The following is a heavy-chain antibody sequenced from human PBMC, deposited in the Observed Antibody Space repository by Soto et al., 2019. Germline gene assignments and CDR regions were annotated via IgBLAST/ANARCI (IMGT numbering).Heavy chain of an antibody. V-gene: IGHV1-3*01. CDR3: ARAVAVPADFDY. CDR1: GYTFTGYA. J-gene: IGHJ4*02. CDR2: INAGNGNT. Sequence: ASVKVSCKASGYTFTGYAMHWVRQAPGQRLEWMGWINAGNGNTKYSQKFQGRVTITRDTSASTAYMELSGLRSEDTAVYYCARAVAVPADFDYWGLGTLVPVSS. D-gene: IGHD6-19*01.